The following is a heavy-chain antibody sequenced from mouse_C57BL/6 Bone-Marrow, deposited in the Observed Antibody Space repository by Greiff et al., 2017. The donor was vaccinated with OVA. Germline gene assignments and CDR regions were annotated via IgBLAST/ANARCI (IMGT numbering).Heavy chain of an antibody. V-gene: IGHV14-2*01. Sequence: EVQLQQSGAELVKPGASVKLSCTASGFNIKDYYMHWVKQRTEQGLEWIGRIDPEDGETKYAPKFPGKATITADTSSNTAYLQLSSLTSEDTAVYYCARGYYYGSSLFDYWGQGTTLTVSS. J-gene: IGHJ2*01. CDR1: GFNIKDYY. CDR3: ARGYYYGSSLFDY. D-gene: IGHD1-1*01. CDR2: IDPEDGET.